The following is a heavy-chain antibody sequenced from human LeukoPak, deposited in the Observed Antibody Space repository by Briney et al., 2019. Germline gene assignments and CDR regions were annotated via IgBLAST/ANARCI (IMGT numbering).Heavy chain of an antibody. V-gene: IGHV3-23*01. CDR3: AKDRIVGATGGGYYFDY. D-gene: IGHD1-26*01. Sequence: GGSLRLSCAASGFTFSRFWMSWVRQAPGKGLEWVSAISGSGGSTYYADSVKGRFTISRDNSKNTLYLQMNSLRAEDTAVYYCAKDRIVGATGGGYYFDYWGQGTLDTVSS. CDR1: GFTFSRFW. J-gene: IGHJ4*02. CDR2: ISGSGGST.